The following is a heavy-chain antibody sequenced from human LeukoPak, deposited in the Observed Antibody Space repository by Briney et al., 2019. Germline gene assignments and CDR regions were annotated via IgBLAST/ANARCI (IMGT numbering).Heavy chain of an antibody. CDR3: AREPPYYDILTGSSNDY. D-gene: IGHD3-9*01. CDR2: INPNSGGT. Sequence: ASVKVSCTASGYTFTGYYMHWVRQAPGQGLEWMGWINPNSGGTNYAQKFQGRVTMTRDTSISTAYMELSRLRSDDTAVYYCAREPPYYDILTGSSNDYWGQGTLVTVSS. CDR1: GYTFTGYY. V-gene: IGHV1-2*02. J-gene: IGHJ4*02.